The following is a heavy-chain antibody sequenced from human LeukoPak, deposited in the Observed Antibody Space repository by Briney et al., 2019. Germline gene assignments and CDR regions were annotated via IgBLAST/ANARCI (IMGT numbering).Heavy chain of an antibody. J-gene: IGHJ5*02. CDR2: IIPILGIA. V-gene: IGHV1-69*04. CDR1: GGTFSSYA. CDR3: ARDGGGYSNYHRFDP. D-gene: IGHD5-12*01. Sequence: SVKVSCKASGGTFSSYAISWVRQAPGQGLEWMGRIIPILGIANYAQKFQGRVTITADKSTSTAYMELSSLRSEDTAVYYCARDGGGYSNYHRFDPWGQGTLVTVSS.